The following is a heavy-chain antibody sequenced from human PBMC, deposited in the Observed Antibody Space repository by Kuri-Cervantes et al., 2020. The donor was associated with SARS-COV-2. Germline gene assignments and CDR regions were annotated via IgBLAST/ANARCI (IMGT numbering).Heavy chain of an antibody. V-gene: IGHV3-23*01. J-gene: IGHJ4*02. CDR1: GFTFSSYA. CDR2: ISGSGGST. D-gene: IGHD3-9*01. Sequence: LSLTCAASGFTFSSYAMSWVRQAPGKGLEWVSAISGSGGSTYYADSVKGRFTISRDNTKNTLYLQMNSLRAEDTAVYYCAYGTYYDILTGYLDFDYWGQGTLVTVSS. CDR3: AYGTYYDILTGYLDFDY.